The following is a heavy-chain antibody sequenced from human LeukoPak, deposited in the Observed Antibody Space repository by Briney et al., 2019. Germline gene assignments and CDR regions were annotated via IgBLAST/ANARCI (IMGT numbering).Heavy chain of an antibody. V-gene: IGHV3-23*01. CDR1: GFTFSTYG. CDR3: AKNFKQWLVPPDY. CDR2: ISGVGGST. Sequence: PGGSLRLSCAASGFTFSTYGMHWVRQAPGKGLEWVSAISGVGGSTYYADSVKGRFTISRDNSKNTLYLQMNSLRAEDTGVYYCAKNFKQWLVPPDYWGQGTLATVSS. D-gene: IGHD6-19*01. J-gene: IGHJ4*02.